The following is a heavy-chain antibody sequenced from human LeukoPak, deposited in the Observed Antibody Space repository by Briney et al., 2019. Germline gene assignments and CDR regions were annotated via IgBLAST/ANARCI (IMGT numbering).Heavy chain of an antibody. CDR3: ARVRERGFDI. V-gene: IGHV1-69*13. J-gene: IGHJ3*02. CDR2: IIPIFGTA. Sequence: ASVKVSCKASGGTFSSYAISWVRQAPGQGLEWMGGIIPIFGTANYAQKFQGRVTITADESTSTAYMELSSLRSEDMAVYYCARVRERGFDIWGQGTMVTVSS. CDR1: GGTFSSYA.